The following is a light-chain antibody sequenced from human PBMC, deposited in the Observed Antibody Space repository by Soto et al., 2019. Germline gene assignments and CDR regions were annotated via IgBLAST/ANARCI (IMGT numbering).Light chain of an antibody. CDR1: QSVSSY. V-gene: IGKV3-11*01. CDR2: DAS. J-gene: IGKJ3*01. CDR3: QHHSNWLCT. Sequence: EIVLTQSPATLSLSPGERATLSCRASQSVSSYLAWYQQKPGQAPRLLIYDASSRDTGIPARFSGSGSGTDFTLTISSLEPEDFAVYYCQHHSNWLCTFGPGTKVDIK.